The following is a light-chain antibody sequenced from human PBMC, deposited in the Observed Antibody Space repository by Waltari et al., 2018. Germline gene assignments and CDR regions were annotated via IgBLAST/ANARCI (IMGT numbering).Light chain of an antibody. J-gene: IGKJ1*01. V-gene: IGKV1-12*01. CDR1: QGMNNY. Sequence: DIQMTQSPSSVSASVGDRVIITCRASQGMNNYLAWYQQKPGEAPNLLIYAASVLQTGVPSRFSGTGSGTDFTLTINNLQPEDFATYFCQQGNSFPPTFGQGTQVDVK. CDR2: AAS. CDR3: QQGNSFPPT.